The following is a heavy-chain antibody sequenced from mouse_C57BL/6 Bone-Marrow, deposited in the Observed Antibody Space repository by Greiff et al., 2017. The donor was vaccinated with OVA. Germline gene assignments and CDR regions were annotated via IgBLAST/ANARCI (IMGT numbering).Heavy chain of an antibody. V-gene: IGHV7-3*01. J-gene: IGHJ3*01. CDR3: ARYERAASFAY. D-gene: IGHD6-1*01. Sequence: EVQRVESGGGLVQPGGSLSLSCAASGFTFTDYYMSWVRQPPGKALEWLGFIRNKANGYTTEYSASVKGRFTISRDNSQSILYLQMNALRAEDSATYYCARYERAASFAYWGQGTLVTVSA. CDR1: GFTFTDYY. CDR2: IRNKANGYTT.